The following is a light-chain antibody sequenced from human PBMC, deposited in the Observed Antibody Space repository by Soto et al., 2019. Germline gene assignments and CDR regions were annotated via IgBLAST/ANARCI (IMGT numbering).Light chain of an antibody. Sequence: QSVLTQSPSASASLGASVKLTCTLSSGHSTYAIAWHQQQPEKGPRYLMKLTSDGSHTKGDGIPDRFSGSSSGAERYLTISSLQSEDEADYNGQTWGTGIRVFGGGTKVTVL. CDR1: SGHSTYA. CDR2: LTSDGSH. J-gene: IGLJ3*02. CDR3: QTWGTGIRV. V-gene: IGLV4-69*01.